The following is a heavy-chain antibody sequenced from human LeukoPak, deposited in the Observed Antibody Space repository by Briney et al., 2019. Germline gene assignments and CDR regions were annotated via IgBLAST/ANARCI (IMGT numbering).Heavy chain of an antibody. J-gene: IGHJ4*02. D-gene: IGHD4-17*01. CDR3: ARTAISYGDYVY. Sequence: ASVKVSCKASGYTFTSYGISWVRQAPGQGLEWMGWISAYNGNTNYAQKFQGRVTMTRDTSISTAYMELSRLRSDDTAVYYCARTAISYGDYVYWGQGTLVTVSS. CDR2: ISAYNGNT. CDR1: GYTFTSYG. V-gene: IGHV1-18*01.